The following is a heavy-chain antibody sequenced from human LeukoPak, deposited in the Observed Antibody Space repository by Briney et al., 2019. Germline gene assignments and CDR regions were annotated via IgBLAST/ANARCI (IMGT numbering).Heavy chain of an antibody. CDR2: INPNSGGT. CDR1: GYTFTGYY. Sequence: ASVKVSCKASGYTFTGYYMHWVRQAPGRGLEWMGWINPNSGGTNYAQKFQGRVTMTRDTSISTAYMELSRLRSDDTAVYYCARDPPAAITYYGMDVWGQGTTVTVSS. J-gene: IGHJ6*02. CDR3: ARDPPAAITYYGMDV. D-gene: IGHD2-2*01. V-gene: IGHV1-2*02.